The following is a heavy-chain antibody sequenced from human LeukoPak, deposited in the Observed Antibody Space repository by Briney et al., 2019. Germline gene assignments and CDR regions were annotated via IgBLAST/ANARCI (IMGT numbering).Heavy chain of an antibody. CDR3: ARGFDFDSGRYSGIDS. CDR2: IIPTFGSS. J-gene: IGHJ4*02. V-gene: IGHV1-69*13. Sequence: ASVKVSCKASGGTFSSYAISWVRQAPGQGLEWMGGIIPTFGSSTYAPRFLGRVTFTADESTTTAFLELSSLRSDDTALYFCARGFDFDSGRYSGIDSWGQGTLVIVSS. CDR1: GGTFSSYA. D-gene: IGHD3-10*01.